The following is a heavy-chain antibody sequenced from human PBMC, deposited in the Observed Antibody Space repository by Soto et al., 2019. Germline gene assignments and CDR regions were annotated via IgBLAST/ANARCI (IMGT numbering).Heavy chain of an antibody. V-gene: IGHV3-23*01. J-gene: IGHJ4*02. CDR1: GFTFSSYA. CDR2: ISGSGGST. CDR3: AAHALERTHASGWYGFIDY. Sequence: GGSLRLSCAASGFTFSSYAMSWVRQAPGKGLEWVSAISGSGGSTYYADSVKGRFTISRDNSKNTLYRQMNSLRAEDTAVYYCAAHALERTHASGWYGFIDYWGQGTLVTVSS. D-gene: IGHD6-19*01.